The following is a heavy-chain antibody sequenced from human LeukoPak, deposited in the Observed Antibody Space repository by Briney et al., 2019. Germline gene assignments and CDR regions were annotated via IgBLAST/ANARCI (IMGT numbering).Heavy chain of an antibody. V-gene: IGHV1-69*05. D-gene: IGHD4-17*01. J-gene: IGHJ4*02. CDR3: ARDHGDDYGVLIFDY. CDR2: IIPIFGTA. CDR1: GGTFSSYA. Sequence: SVKVSCKASGGTFSSYAISWVRQAPGQGLEWMGRIIPIFGTANYAQKFQGRVTITTDESTSTAYMELSSLRSEDTAVYYCARDHGDDYGVLIFDYWGQGTLVTVSS.